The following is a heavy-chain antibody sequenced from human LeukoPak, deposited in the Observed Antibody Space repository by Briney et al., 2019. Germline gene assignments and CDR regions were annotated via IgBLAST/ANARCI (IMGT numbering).Heavy chain of an antibody. CDR3: ARGAITYYYYMDV. CDR1: GFTFSSYE. Sequence: HPGGSLRLSCAASGFTFSSYEMNWVRQAPGKGLEWVSYISSSGSTIYYADSVKGRFTISRDNAKNSLYLQMNSLRAEDTAVYYCARGAITYYYYMDVWGKGTTVTVSS. V-gene: IGHV3-48*03. J-gene: IGHJ6*03. CDR2: ISSSGSTI. D-gene: IGHD1-14*01.